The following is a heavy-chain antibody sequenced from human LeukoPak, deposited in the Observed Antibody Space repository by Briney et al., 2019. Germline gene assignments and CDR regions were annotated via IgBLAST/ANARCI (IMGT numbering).Heavy chain of an antibody. J-gene: IGHJ4*02. CDR1: GFTFSSYA. V-gene: IGHV3-30*04. CDR2: ISYHGRSE. CDR3: ARGKYQLGPALGNDY. Sequence: GGSLRLSCAASGFTFSSYAMHWVRQAPGKGLEWVAVISYHGRSEYYADSVKGRFTISRDNSKNTLYLQMNSLRPEDTAVYFCARGKYQLGPALGNDYWGQGTLVTVSS. D-gene: IGHD2-2*01.